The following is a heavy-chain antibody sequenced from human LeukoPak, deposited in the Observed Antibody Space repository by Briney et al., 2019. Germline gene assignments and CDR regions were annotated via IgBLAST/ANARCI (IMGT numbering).Heavy chain of an antibody. Sequence: GRSLRLSCAASGFTFSSYGMHWVRQAPGKGLEWVAVISYDGSNKYYADSVKGRFTISRDNSKNTLYLQMNSLRAEDTAVYYCAKDCDHYYDGSGYYPIDYWGQGTLVTVSS. CDR1: GFTFSSYG. V-gene: IGHV3-30*18. CDR2: ISYDGSNK. J-gene: IGHJ4*02. CDR3: AKDCDHYYDGSGYYPIDY. D-gene: IGHD3-22*01.